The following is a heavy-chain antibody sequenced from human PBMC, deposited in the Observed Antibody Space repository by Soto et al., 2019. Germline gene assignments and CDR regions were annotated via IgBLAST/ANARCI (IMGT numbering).Heavy chain of an antibody. D-gene: IGHD3-16*01. CDR2: INYSRST. CDR1: GVPISSYY. J-gene: IGHJ4*02. V-gene: IGHV4-59*01. Sequence: PSETLSLTCTVSGVPISSYYWSWIRQPPGKGLEWVGYINYSRSTNYNPSLKSRVAISVDTSKNQYSLKLSSVTDADTVVYYCARVIGGDFDYWGQGTLVTVFS. CDR3: ARVIGGDFDY.